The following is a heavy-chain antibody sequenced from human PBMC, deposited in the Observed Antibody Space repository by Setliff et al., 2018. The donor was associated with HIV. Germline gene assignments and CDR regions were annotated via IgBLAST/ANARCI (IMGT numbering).Heavy chain of an antibody. D-gene: IGHD3-10*01. CDR1: GFTFINGW. V-gene: IGHV3-15*01. CDR3: ARVVGSTLYFDY. Sequence: GGSLRLSCAASGFTFINGWMSWVRQAPGKGLEWVGRIKSKADGETTDYAAPVKGRFTISRDDSKNTLYLQMNSLKTEDTAMYYCARVVGSTLYFDYWGQGTLVTVSS. CDR2: IKSKADGETT. J-gene: IGHJ4*02.